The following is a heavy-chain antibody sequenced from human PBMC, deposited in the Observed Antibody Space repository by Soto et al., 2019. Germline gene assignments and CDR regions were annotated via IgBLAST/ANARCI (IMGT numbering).Heavy chain of an antibody. J-gene: IGHJ3*01. V-gene: IGHV3-11*01. CDR1: GFRLSDYE. D-gene: IGHD3-22*01. CDR2: ISRSGDTI. Sequence: QVQLVESGGGLVQPGGSLRLSCAVSGFRLSDYEMSWIRQAPGKGPEWVSFISRSGDTIYYVDSVKGRFSISRDNAKNSVYLQVRSLRVEDTAAYFCARSSGWFEEEAFDLWAQGTMVPASA. CDR3: ARSSGWFEEEAFDL.